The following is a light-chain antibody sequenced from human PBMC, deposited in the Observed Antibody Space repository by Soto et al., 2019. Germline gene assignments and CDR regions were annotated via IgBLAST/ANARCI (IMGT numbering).Light chain of an antibody. CDR3: CSYADSSTYV. J-gene: IGLJ1*01. CDR2: EGS. CDR1: SSDVGSYNL. Sequence: QSALAQPASVSGSPGQSITISCTGTSSDVGSYNLVSWYQQHPGEAPKLMIYEGSKRPSGVSNRFSGSKSGNTAPLTISGLQAEDDADYYCCSYADSSTYVFGAGTKVTVL. V-gene: IGLV2-23*01.